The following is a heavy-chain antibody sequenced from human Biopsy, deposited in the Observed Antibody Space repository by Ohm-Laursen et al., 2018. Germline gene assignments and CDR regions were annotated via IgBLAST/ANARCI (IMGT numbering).Heavy chain of an antibody. CDR2: MGPNSGAT. D-gene: IGHD6-13*01. CDR3: VRDRGMQQVVRVRADTFEM. Sequence: ASVKVSCKVSGYTFTAYFIHWVRQSPGQGLEWMGWMGPNSGATNYAQKFQGRVTMTGDTSISTAYMELSRLTSDDTGVYYCVRDRGMQQVVRVRADTFEMWGQGTVVTVSS. CDR1: GYTFTAYF. J-gene: IGHJ3*02. V-gene: IGHV1-2*02.